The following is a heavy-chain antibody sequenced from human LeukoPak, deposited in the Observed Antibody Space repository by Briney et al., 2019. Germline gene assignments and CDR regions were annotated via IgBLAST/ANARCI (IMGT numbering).Heavy chain of an antibody. CDR2: INHSGST. J-gene: IGHJ3*02. CDR3: ARVRRITIFGVVIGRTDAFDI. Sequence: SETLSLTCAAYGGSFSGYYWSWIRQPPGKGLEWIGEINHSGSTNYNPSLKSRVTISVDTSKNRFSLKLSSVTAADTAVYYCARVRRITIFGVVIGRTDAFDIWGQGTMVTVSS. V-gene: IGHV4-34*01. CDR1: GGSFSGYY. D-gene: IGHD3-3*01.